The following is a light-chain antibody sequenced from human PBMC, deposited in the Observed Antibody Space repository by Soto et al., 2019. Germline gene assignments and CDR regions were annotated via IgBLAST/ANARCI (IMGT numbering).Light chain of an antibody. CDR1: SSNIGKNY. Sequence: QSVLTQPPSVSAAPGQKVTISCSGSSSNIGKNYVSWYQQLPGTAPKLLIYDNNQRPSGIPDRFSGSKSGTSATLGITGLQTGDEADYYCGTWDSSLSAVLFGGGTKLTVL. J-gene: IGLJ2*01. CDR2: DNN. V-gene: IGLV1-51*01. CDR3: GTWDSSLSAVL.